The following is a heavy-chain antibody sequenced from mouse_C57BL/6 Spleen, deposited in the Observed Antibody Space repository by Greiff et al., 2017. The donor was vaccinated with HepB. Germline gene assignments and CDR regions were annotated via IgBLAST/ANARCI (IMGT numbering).Heavy chain of an antibody. CDR3: TTEDGYYESMDD. J-gene: IGHJ4*01. V-gene: IGHV14-4*01. Sequence: VQLKQSGAELVRPGASVKLSCTASGFNINDYYMHWVKQRPEQGLEWIGWIDPENGDTEYASKFQGKATITADTASNTAYLQLSSLTSEDTAFYYCTTEDGYYESMDDWGQGTSVTVSS. CDR1: GFNINDYY. CDR2: IDPENGDT. D-gene: IGHD2-3*01.